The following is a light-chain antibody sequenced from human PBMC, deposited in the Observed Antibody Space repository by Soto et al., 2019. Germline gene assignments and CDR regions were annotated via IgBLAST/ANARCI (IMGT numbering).Light chain of an antibody. CDR1: QSVSNNY. Sequence: EIVLTQSPGTLSLSPGERATLSCRASQSVSNNYLAWYQQKPGQAPRLLIYGASNRDTGIPDRFSGSGCGKYFTITISRLEHEVFAVYYCQQYGSSGAFGQGTKVEIK. CDR3: QQYGSSGA. CDR2: GAS. V-gene: IGKV3-20*01. J-gene: IGKJ1*01.